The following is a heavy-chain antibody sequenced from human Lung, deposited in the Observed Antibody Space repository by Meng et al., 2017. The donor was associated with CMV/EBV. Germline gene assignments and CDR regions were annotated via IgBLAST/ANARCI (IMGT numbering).Heavy chain of an antibody. CDR2: INSDGSST. Sequence: GESXKISCAASGFTFSSYWMHWVRQAPGKGLVWVSRINSDGSSTSYADSVKGRFTISRDNAKNTLYLQMNSLRAEDTAVYYCARDNPYYDFWSGYYGYYFDYWGQGTLVTVSS. CDR1: GFTFSSYW. D-gene: IGHD3-3*01. CDR3: ARDNPYYDFWSGYYGYYFDY. V-gene: IGHV3-74*01. J-gene: IGHJ4*02.